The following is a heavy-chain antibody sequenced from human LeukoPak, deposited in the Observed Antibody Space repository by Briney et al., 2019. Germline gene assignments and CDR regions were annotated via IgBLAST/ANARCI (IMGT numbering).Heavy chain of an antibody. J-gene: IGHJ3*02. D-gene: IGHD6-13*01. CDR1: GYIFTNYG. V-gene: IGHV1-18*01. CDR2: ISAYNGYT. Sequence: GASVKVSCKASGYIFTNYGINWVRQAPGQGLEWMGWISAYNGYTNYVQNLQGRVTMTTDTSTSTAYMELRSLISDDTAVYYCVRDQRQQLIYPDAFDIWGQGTMVTVSS. CDR3: VRDQRQQLIYPDAFDI.